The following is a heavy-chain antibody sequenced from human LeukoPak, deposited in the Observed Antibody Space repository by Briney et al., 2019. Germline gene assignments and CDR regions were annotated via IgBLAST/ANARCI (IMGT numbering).Heavy chain of an antibody. J-gene: IGHJ4*02. CDR3: ARARNYDSSGYYPNIYFDY. V-gene: IGHV3-48*03. D-gene: IGHD3-22*01. CDR1: GFTFSSYE. CDR2: ISSSGSTI. Sequence: GGSLRLSCAASGFTFSSYEMNWVRQAPGKGLEWVSYISSSGSTIYYADSVKGRFTISRDNAKNSLYLQMNSLRAEDTAVYYCARARNYDSSGYYPNIYFDYWGQGTLVTVSS.